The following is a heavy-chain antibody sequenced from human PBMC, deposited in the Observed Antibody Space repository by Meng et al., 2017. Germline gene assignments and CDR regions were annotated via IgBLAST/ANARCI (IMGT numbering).Heavy chain of an antibody. CDR3: ARAGVGYYDSSGPYSY. Sequence: QVHLQAAGPGLVKPSGTLALTCAVSGGSISSSNWWSWVRQPPGKGLEWIGEIYHSGSTNYNPSLKSRVTISVDKSKNQFSLKLSSVTAADTAVYYCARAGVGYYDSSGPYSYWGQGTLVTVSS. J-gene: IGHJ4*02. V-gene: IGHV4-4*02. D-gene: IGHD3-22*01. CDR2: IYHSGST. CDR1: GGSISSSNW.